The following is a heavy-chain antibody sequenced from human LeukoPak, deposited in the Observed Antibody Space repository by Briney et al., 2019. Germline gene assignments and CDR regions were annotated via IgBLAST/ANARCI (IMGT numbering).Heavy chain of an antibody. CDR2: ISDSGDRI. CDR1: GFTFSAYG. J-gene: IGHJ5*02. Sequence: GGSLRLSCAASGFTFSAYGMSWVRQPPGRGLEWVSSISDSGDRIYYTDSVKGRFAISRDNSKNTLYVQMNSLRAEDTAVYYCAKGRGGDWYSDIDRWGLGTLVTVSS. D-gene: IGHD2-21*02. CDR3: AKGRGGDWYSDIDR. V-gene: IGHV3-23*01.